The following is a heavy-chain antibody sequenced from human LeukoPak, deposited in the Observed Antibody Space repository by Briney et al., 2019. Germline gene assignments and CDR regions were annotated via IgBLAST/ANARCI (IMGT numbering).Heavy chain of an antibody. CDR2: IKQDGSEI. CDR3: ARALSA. CDR1: GFTFNNYW. Sequence: GGSLRLSCVASGFTFNNYWMHWVRQAPGKELEWVASIKQDGSEIYYVDSVKGRFSVSRDNAKSSVYLQMNSLRAEDTAVYYCARALSAWGRGTLVTVSS. V-gene: IGHV3-7*03. J-gene: IGHJ4*02. D-gene: IGHD3-3*01.